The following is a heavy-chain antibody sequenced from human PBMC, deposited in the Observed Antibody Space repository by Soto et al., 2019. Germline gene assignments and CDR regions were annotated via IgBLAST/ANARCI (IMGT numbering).Heavy chain of an antibody. D-gene: IGHD3-10*01. V-gene: IGHV3-33*01. Sequence: QVQLVESGGDVVQPGMSLRLSCAASGFTFSSYGMHWVRQAPGKGLEWVAVIWDDGSNKYYTDSVKGRFTISRDNSQNQLDLQMNSLRGEGTAVYYCARVTGSGTAEVGFDYWGQGTLVTVSS. J-gene: IGHJ4*02. CDR1: GFTFSSYG. CDR2: IWDDGSNK. CDR3: ARVTGSGTAEVGFDY.